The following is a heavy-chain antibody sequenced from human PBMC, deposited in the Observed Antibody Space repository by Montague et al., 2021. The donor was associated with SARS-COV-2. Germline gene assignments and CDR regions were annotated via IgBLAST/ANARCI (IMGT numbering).Heavy chain of an antibody. V-gene: IGHV4-59*08. CDR2: ISDSGST. J-gene: IGHJ4*02. D-gene: IGHD2-15*01. CDR3: ARHYSATHPAVY. Sequence: SETLSLTCTVSGGSISSFYWSWFRQPPGKGLERIGYISDSGSTNYDPSLTSRVTMSVDTSKNQFSLKVNSVTAADTAVYYCARHYSATHPAVYWGQGTLVTVSS. CDR1: GGSISSFY.